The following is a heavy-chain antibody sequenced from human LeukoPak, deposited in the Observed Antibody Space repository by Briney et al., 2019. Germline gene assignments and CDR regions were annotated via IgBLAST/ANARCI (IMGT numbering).Heavy chain of an antibody. J-gene: IGHJ2*01. CDR1: GYSISSGSY. V-gene: IGHV4-38-2*02. CDR2: IYHSESA. D-gene: IGHD6-13*01. CDR3: ARVSSSWYQDWYFDL. Sequence: SETLSLTCTVSGYSISSGSYWGWIRQPPGNGLEWIGTIYHSESASYNPSLRGRVTISMDTSKNQFSLKLSSVTAADTAVYYCARVSSSWYQDWYFDLWGRGTLVTVSS.